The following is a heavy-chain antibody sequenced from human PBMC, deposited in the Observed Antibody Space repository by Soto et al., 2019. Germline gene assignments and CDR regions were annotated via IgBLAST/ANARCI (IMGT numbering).Heavy chain of an antibody. V-gene: IGHV4-4*07. CDR1: GSSISGFY. CDR3: ARGPGSYNWFDL. D-gene: IGHD3-10*01. Sequence: SETLSLTCTVSGSSISGFYWSWIRQPAGKGLEWIGRIYSSGITSYNPSLKSRVTMSVDTSKNQFSLNLTSATAADTAVYYCARGPGSYNWFDLWGQGTLVTVPS. CDR2: IYSSGIT. J-gene: IGHJ5*02.